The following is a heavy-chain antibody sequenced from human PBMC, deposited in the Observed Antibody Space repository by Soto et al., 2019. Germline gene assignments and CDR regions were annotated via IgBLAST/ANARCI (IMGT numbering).Heavy chain of an antibody. J-gene: IGHJ6*02. D-gene: IGHD3-16*01. Sequence: SETLSLTCAVYGGSFSGYYWSWIRQPPGKGLEWIGEINHSGSTNYNPSLKSRVTISVDTSKNQFSLKLSSVTAADTAVYYCARGYYDYVWGSYPKGYGMDVWGQGTTVTVSS. V-gene: IGHV4-34*01. CDR2: INHSGST. CDR3: ARGYYDYVWGSYPKGYGMDV. CDR1: GGSFSGYY.